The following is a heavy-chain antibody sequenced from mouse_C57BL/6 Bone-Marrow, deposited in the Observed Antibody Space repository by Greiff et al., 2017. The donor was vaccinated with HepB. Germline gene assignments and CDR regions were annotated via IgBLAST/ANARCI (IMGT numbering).Heavy chain of an antibody. CDR2: IYPGDGDT. V-gene: IGHV1-80*01. J-gene: IGHJ2*01. CDR3: ARRKDITTVVASYYFDY. D-gene: IGHD1-1*01. Sequence: QVQLQQSEAELVKPGASVKISCKASGYAFSSYWMNWVKQRPGKGLEWIGQIYPGDGDTNYNGKFKGKATLTADKSSSTAYMQLSSLTSEDSAVYFCARRKDITTVVASYYFDYWGQGTTLTVSS. CDR1: GYAFSSYW.